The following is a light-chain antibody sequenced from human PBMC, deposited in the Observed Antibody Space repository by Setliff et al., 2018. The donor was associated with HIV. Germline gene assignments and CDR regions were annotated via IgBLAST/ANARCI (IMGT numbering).Light chain of an antibody. Sequence: QSVLAQPASVSGSPGQSITISCTATSSDVGDFDSVAWYQQHPGRAPKLMIYEVDNRPSGVSNRFSGSKSGNTASLTISGLQTEDEVDYYCCSYGSGDIWIFGGGTKVTVL. CDR1: SSDVGDFDS. J-gene: IGLJ2*01. CDR2: EVD. CDR3: CSYGSGDIWI. V-gene: IGLV2-14*01.